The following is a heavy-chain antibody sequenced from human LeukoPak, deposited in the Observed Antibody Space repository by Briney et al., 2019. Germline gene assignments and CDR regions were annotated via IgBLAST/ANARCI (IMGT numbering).Heavy chain of an antibody. J-gene: IGHJ5*02. CDR2: LSHSGST. CDR1: VGSFCGYY. D-gene: IGHD3-10*01. Sequence: SETLSLTCAVYVGSFCGYYWSWIRQPPGGGLEWIGELSHSGSTNYNPSLKSRVTISVDTSKNQFTLKLSSVTDADTAVYYGARRLTFRGFRELFGWFDPWGQGTLVTVSS. V-gene: IGHV4-34*01. CDR3: ARRLTFRGFRELFGWFDP.